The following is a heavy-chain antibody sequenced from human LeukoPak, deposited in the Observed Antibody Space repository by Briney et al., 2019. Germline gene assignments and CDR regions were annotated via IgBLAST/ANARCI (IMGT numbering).Heavy chain of an antibody. J-gene: IGHJ5*02. Sequence: SETLSLTCTVSGGSISNYYWSWIRQPAGKGLEWIGRIYTSGSTNYNPSLKSRVTISVDTSKNQFSLKLSSVTAADTAVYYCARGFGGSSSWYSNWFDPWGQGTLVTVSS. CDR1: GGSISNYY. D-gene: IGHD6-13*01. CDR2: IYTSGST. CDR3: ARGFGGSSSWYSNWFDP. V-gene: IGHV4-4*07.